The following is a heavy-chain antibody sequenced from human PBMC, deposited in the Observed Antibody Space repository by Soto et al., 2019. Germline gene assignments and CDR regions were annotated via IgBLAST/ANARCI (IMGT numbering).Heavy chain of an antibody. D-gene: IGHD1-20*01. CDR2: SYYSGTT. V-gene: IGHV4-39*01. CDR3: TRRYNWNVNYFDP. J-gene: IGHJ5*02. CDR1: GASISVHSYY. Sequence: KVSETLSLTCTVSGASISVHSYYWTWIRQPPGKGLEWIGSSYYSGTTYFNPSLKSRATISVDTSKNQFSLRLTSVTADDTAIYYCTRRYNWNVNYFDPWGPGALVTVYS.